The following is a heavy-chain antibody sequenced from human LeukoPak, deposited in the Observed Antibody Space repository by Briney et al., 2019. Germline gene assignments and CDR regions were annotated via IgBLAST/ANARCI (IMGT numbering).Heavy chain of an antibody. D-gene: IGHD6-13*01. CDR2: ISSSSSYI. CDR3: AREPGTSYYYGMDV. Sequence: PGGSLRLSCAASGFTFSSYSMNWVRQAPGKGLEWVSSISSSSSYIYYADSVEGRFTISRDNAKNSLYLQMNSLRAEDTAVYYCAREPGTSYYYGMDVWGQGTTVTVSS. CDR1: GFTFSSYS. V-gene: IGHV3-21*01. J-gene: IGHJ6*02.